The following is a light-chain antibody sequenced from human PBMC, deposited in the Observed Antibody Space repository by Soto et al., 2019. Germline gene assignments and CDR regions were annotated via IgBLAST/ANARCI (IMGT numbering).Light chain of an antibody. V-gene: IGKV3-11*01. CDR2: DAS. J-gene: IGKJ2*01. CDR3: QVRNIWPPFP. CDR1: QSVNNY. Sequence: EIVLTQSPGTLSLSPGERAILSCRASQSVNNYLAWYQQKPGQAPRLLIYDASNRATGIPARFSGSGSGTDFTLTISSLEPEDFAIYYCQVRNIWPPFPFGQGTNLEIK.